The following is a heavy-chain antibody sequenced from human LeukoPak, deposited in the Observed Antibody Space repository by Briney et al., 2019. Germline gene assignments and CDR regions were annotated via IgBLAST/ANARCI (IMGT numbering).Heavy chain of an antibody. CDR1: GGSFSGYY. Sequence: SETLSLTCAVYGGSFSGYYWSWIRQPPGKGLEWIGEINHSGSTNYNPSLKSRVTVSVDTSKNQFSLKLSSVTAADTAVYYCARATDDSSSWHWGHNWFDPWGQGTLVTVSS. D-gene: IGHD6-13*01. CDR3: ARATDDSSSWHWGHNWFDP. V-gene: IGHV4-34*01. CDR2: INHSGST. J-gene: IGHJ5*02.